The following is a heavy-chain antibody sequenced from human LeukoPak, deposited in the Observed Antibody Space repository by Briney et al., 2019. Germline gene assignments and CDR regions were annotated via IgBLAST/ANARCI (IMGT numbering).Heavy chain of an antibody. CDR3: ARKSIAAAGRKPYDY. J-gene: IGHJ4*02. V-gene: IGHV4-34*01. CDR2: IDHSGRT. CDR1: GGSFSGYY. D-gene: IGHD6-13*01. Sequence: SETLSLTCAVYGGSFSGYYWSWIRQPPGKGPEWIAEIDHSGRTNSNSSLKSRVTISVDMSKNQFSLRLSSVTAADTAVYYCARKSIAAAGRKPYDYWDQGTLVTVSS.